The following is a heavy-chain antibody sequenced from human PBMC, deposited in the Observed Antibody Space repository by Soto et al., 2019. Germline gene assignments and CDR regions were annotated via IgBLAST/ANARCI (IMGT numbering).Heavy chain of an antibody. V-gene: IGHV2-5*02. CDR3: AHRRSYCSGGSCYSGFDY. J-gene: IGHJ4*02. D-gene: IGHD2-15*01. CDR1: GFSLSTSGVG. Sequence: QITLKESGPTLVKPTQTLTLTCTFSGFSLSTSGVGVGWIRQPPGKALEWLALIYWDDDKRYSRSLKSRLTITKDTSKNQVVLTMTNMDPVDTATYYCAHRRSYCSGGSCYSGFDYWGQGTLVTVSS. CDR2: IYWDDDK.